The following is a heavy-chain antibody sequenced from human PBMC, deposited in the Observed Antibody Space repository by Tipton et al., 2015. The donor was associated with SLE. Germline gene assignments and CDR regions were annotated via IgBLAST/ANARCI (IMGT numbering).Heavy chain of an antibody. CDR1: GASVSSGNDY. J-gene: IGHJ5*02. D-gene: IGHD2-2*01. V-gene: IGHV4-61*01. CDR2: ISNRGTT. Sequence: TLSLTCSFSGASVSSGNDYWTWIRQPPGKGLEWVGYISNRGTTNYNPSLKSRVTISLDTSNNKFFLNLRSLTAADTAVYYCAREIVVVTASAAWFNPWGQGTLVTVSS. CDR3: AREIVVVTASAAWFNP.